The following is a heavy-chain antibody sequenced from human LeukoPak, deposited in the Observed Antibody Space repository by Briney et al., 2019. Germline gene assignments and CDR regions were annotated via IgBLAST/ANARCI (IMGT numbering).Heavy chain of an antibody. D-gene: IGHD5-12*01. CDR1: GGFISTYY. Sequence: SQTLSLTCTVSGGFISTYYWSWIRQSPGKGLEWIGHIYYSGSIKYNPSLKSRVTISLDTSKNQFSLKLTSVIAADTAVYYCARGPYSGYTLRPLDYWGQGTLVTVSS. CDR3: ARGPYSGYTLRPLDY. V-gene: IGHV4-59*01. CDR2: IYYSGSI. J-gene: IGHJ4*02.